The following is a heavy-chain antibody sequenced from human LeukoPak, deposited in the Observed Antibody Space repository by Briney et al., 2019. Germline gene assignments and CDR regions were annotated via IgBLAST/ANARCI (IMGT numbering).Heavy chain of an antibody. Sequence: GGSLRLSCAASGLTFGSYTMNWVRQAPGKGLEWVSSISGSRNDIYYADSVQGRFTISRDNAKNSLYLQMNSLRAEDTAVYYCARHLSKDIVVVVTAARGYHWFDPWGQGTLVTVSS. J-gene: IGHJ5*02. CDR1: GLTFGSYT. CDR3: ARHLSKDIVVVVTAARGYHWFDP. V-gene: IGHV3-21*01. CDR2: ISGSRNDI. D-gene: IGHD2-15*01.